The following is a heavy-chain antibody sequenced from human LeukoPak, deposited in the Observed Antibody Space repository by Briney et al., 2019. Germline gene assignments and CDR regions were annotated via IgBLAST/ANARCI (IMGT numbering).Heavy chain of an antibody. Sequence: ASVKVSCKASGYTFTGYYMHWVRQAPGQGLEWMGWINPNSGGTNYAQKFQGRVTMTRDTSISTAYKELSRLRSDDTAVYYCARDLFDSSGYRFDYWGQGTLVTVSS. V-gene: IGHV1-2*02. CDR1: GYTFTGYY. D-gene: IGHD3-22*01. CDR2: INPNSGGT. CDR3: ARDLFDSSGYRFDY. J-gene: IGHJ4*02.